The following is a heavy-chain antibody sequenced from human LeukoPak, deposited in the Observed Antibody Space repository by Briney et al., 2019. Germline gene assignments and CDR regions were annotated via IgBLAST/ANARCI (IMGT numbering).Heavy chain of an antibody. D-gene: IGHD4-11*01. CDR1: GFIFTDYW. CDR2: IKEDGSEK. J-gene: IGHJ5*02. CDR3: ARDLMTTNWFDP. V-gene: IGHV3-7*01. Sequence: GGSLRLSCAASGFIFTDYWMYWVRQAPGRGLAWVANIKEDGSEKNYVDSVKGRFTISRDNAKNTLYLQMNSLRAEDTAVYYCARDLMTTNWFDPWGQGTLVTVSS.